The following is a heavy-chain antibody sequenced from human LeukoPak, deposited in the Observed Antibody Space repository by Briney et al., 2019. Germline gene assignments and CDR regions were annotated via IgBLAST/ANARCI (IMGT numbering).Heavy chain of an antibody. J-gene: IGHJ4*02. V-gene: IGHV1-46*01. Sequence: ASVKVSCKASGYTFTSYYMHWVRQAPGQGLEWMGIINPSGGSTSYAQKFQGRVTMTRDTSTSTVYMELSSLRSEDTAVYYCARGDYGGNCGLGFDYWGQGTLVTVSS. CDR3: ARGDYGGNCGLGFDY. CDR2: INPSGGST. CDR1: GYTFTSYY. D-gene: IGHD4-23*01.